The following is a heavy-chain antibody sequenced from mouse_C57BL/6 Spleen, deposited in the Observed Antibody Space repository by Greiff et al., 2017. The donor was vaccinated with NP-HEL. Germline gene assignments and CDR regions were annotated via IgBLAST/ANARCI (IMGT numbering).Heavy chain of an antibody. Sequence: VKLQQPGAELVMPGASVKLSCKASGYTFTSYWMHWVKQRPGQGLEWIGEIDPSDSYTNYNQKFKGKSTLTVDKSSSTAYMQLSSLTSEDSAVYYCARYYYGSSEGGFAYWGQGTLVTVSA. CDR2: IDPSDSYT. D-gene: IGHD1-1*01. CDR1: GYTFTSYW. V-gene: IGHV1-69*01. J-gene: IGHJ3*01. CDR3: ARYYYGSSEGGFAY.